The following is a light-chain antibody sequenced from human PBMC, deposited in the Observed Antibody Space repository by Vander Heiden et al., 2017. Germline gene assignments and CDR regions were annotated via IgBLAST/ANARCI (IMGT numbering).Light chain of an antibody. CDR3: QQYNNRSPLS. CDR2: GAS. V-gene: IGKV3-15*01. Sequence: ETVMTQSPATLSVSPGQRATLSCRASESVSKNLAWYQHKPGQAPRLIIYGASTRATGIPGRFSGSGSGTEFTLTISSLQSEDFAVYYCQQYNNRSPLSFGGGTKVEIK. CDR1: ESVSKN. J-gene: IGKJ4*01.